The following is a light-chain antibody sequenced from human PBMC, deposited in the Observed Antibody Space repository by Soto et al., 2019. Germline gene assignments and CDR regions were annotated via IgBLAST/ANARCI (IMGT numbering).Light chain of an antibody. V-gene: IGKV3-20*01. J-gene: IGKJ1*01. CDR1: QSVSSNY. Sequence: EIVLTQSPGTLSLSPGERATPSCRASQSVSSNYLAWYQQKPGQAPRLLIYGASNRATGIPDRFSGSGSGTDFTLTISRLEPEDFAVFFCQHYDSPPPTFGQGTKVEIK. CDR3: QHYDSPPPT. CDR2: GAS.